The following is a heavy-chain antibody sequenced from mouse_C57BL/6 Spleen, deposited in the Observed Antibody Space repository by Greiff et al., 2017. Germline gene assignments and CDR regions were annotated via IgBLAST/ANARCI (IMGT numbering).Heavy chain of an antibody. V-gene: IGHV5-4*01. D-gene: IGHD1-1*01. CDR2: ISDGGSYT. CDR3: ARDGGYYGSSFYAMDY. Sequence: EVNVVESGGGLVKPGGSLKLSCAASGFTFSSYAMSWVRQTPEKRLEWVATISDGGSYTYYPDNVKGRFTISRDNAKNNLYLQMSHLKSEDTAMYYCARDGGYYGSSFYAMDYWGQGTSVTVSS. J-gene: IGHJ4*01. CDR1: GFTFSSYA.